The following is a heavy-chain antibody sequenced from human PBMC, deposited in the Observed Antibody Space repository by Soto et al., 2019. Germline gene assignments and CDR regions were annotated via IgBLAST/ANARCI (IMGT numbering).Heavy chain of an antibody. V-gene: IGHV1-69*13. CDR3: ARRTFWSGYYYYYYGMDV. J-gene: IGHJ6*02. CDR2: IIPIFGTA. D-gene: IGHD3-3*01. CDR1: GGTFSSYA. Sequence: VASVKVSCKASGGTFSSYAISWVRQAPGQGLEWMGGIIPIFGTANYAQKFQGRVTITADESTSTAYMELSSLRSEDTAVYYCARRTFWSGYYYYYYGMDVWGQGTTVTVSS.